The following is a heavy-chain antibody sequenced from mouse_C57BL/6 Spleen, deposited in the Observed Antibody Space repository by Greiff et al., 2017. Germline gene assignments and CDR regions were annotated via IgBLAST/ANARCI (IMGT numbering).Heavy chain of an antibody. CDR1: GYTFTSYW. V-gene: IGHV1-64*01. CDR2: IQPNSGST. J-gene: IGHJ2*01. Sequence: QVQLKQPGAELVKPGASVKLSCKASGYTFTSYWMHWVKQRPGQGLEWIGMIQPNSGSTNYNEKFKSKATLTVDKSSSTAYMQLSSLTSEDSAVYYGARGWTGTNYYWGQGTTLTVSS. CDR3: ARGWTGTNYY. D-gene: IGHD4-1*01.